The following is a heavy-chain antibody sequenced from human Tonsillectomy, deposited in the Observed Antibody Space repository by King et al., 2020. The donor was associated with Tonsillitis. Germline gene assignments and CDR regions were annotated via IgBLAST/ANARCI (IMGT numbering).Heavy chain of an antibody. Sequence: VQLVESGAEVKKPGASVTVSCKASGYTFTSYDINWVRQATGQGLEWMGWMNPNSGNTAYAQKFQGRVTMTRNTSISTAYMELSSLRSEDTAVYYCARGTYYYGSGSSNWFDPWGQGTLVTVSS. V-gene: IGHV1-8*01. J-gene: IGHJ5*02. CDR2: MNPNSGNT. CDR3: ARGTYYYGSGSSNWFDP. CDR1: GYTFTSYD. D-gene: IGHD3-10*01.